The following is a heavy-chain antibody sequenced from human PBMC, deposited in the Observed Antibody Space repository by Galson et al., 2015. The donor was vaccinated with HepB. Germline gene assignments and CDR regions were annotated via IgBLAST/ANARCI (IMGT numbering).Heavy chain of an antibody. CDR2: MNPNSGNT. V-gene: IGHV1-8*01. Sequence: SCKASGYTFTSYDINWVRQATGQGLEWMGWMNPNSGNTGYAQKFQGRVTMTRNTSISTAYMELSSLRSEDTAVYYCARRPYSSGWFRFDPWGQGTLVTVSS. CDR1: GYTFTSYD. CDR3: ARRPYSSGWFRFDP. D-gene: IGHD6-19*01. J-gene: IGHJ5*02.